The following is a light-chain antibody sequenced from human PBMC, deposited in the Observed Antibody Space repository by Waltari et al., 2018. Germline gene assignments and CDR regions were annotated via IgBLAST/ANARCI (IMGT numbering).Light chain of an antibody. CDR3: VLYMGSGIWV. J-gene: IGLJ3*02. V-gene: IGLV8-61*01. CDR2: STN. Sequence: QTVVTQEPSFSVSPGGRVTLTCRLSPGSVSTMYYPSWYQQTPGQAPRTLIYSTNTRSSGVPDRFSGSILGNKAALTITGAQADDESDYYCVLYMGSGIWVFGGGTKLTVL. CDR1: PGSVSTMYY.